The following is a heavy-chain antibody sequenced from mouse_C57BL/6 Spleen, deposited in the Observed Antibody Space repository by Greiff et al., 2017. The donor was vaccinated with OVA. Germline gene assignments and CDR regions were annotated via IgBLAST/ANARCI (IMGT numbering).Heavy chain of an antibody. D-gene: IGHD2-3*01. J-gene: IGHJ2*01. CDR1: GYTFTSYW. CDR3: ARSRWLLPDY. Sequence: VQLQQPGAELVKPGASVKLSCKASGYTFTSYWMQWVKQRPGQGLEWIGEIDPSDSYTNYNQKFKGKATLTVDTSSSTAYMQLSSLTSEGSAVYYCARSRWLLPDYWGQGTTLTVSS. V-gene: IGHV1-50*01. CDR2: IDPSDSYT.